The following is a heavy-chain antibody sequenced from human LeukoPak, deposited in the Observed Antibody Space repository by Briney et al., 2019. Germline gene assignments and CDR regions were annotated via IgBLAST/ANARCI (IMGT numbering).Heavy chain of an antibody. CDR2: ISAYNGNT. CDR1: GYTLTSYG. CDR3: ARGKGVAGTRDYFDY. V-gene: IGHV1-18*01. D-gene: IGHD6-19*01. J-gene: IGHJ4*02. Sequence: ASVKVSCKASGYTLTSYGISWVRQAPGQGLEWMGWISAYNGNTNYAQKLQGRVTMTTDTSTSTAYMELRSLRSDDTAVYYCARGKGVAGTRDYFDYWGQGALVTVSS.